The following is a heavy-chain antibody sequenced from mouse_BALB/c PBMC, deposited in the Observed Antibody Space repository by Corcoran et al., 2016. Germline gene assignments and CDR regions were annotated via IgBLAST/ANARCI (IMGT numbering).Heavy chain of an antibody. J-gene: IGHJ4*01. V-gene: IGHV3-6*02. D-gene: IGHD2-2*01. CDR1: GYSITSGYY. Sequence: DVQLQESGPGLVKPSQSLSLTCSVTGYSITSGYYWNWIRQFPGNKLEWMGYISYDGSNNYNPSLKNRISITRDTSKNQFFLKLNSVTTEDTATYYCARASYGYDVTNMGYYYAMDYWGQGTSVTVSS. CDR2: ISYDGSN. CDR3: ARASYGYDVTNMGYYYAMDY.